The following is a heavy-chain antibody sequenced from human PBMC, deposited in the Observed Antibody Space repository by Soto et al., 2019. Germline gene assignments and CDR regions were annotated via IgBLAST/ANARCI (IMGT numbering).Heavy chain of an antibody. CDR3: ARVYSDS. J-gene: IGHJ4*02. CDR1: GGSISSNKC. CDR2: IFHSGST. V-gene: IGHV4-4*02. Sequence: XTLSLPCAVSGGSISSNKCWSWVRQPPGKGLEWIGEIFHSGSTHYSPSLKSRVTISVDKSKKYFSMNLTSVTAADTAVYYCARVYSDSWGQGTLVTVSS.